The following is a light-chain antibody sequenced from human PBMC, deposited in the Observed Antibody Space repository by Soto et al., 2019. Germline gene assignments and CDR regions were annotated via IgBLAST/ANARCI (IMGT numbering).Light chain of an antibody. CDR3: QQRSNWPGT. CDR2: DAS. V-gene: IGKV3-11*01. J-gene: IGKJ1*01. Sequence: DILLTQSPATLSLAPGERATLSCRASQSVSSYLAWYQQKPGQAPRLLIYDASNRATGIPARFSASGSGTDFPLTISSLEPEDFAVYYCQQRSNWPGTFGQGTKVDIK. CDR1: QSVSSY.